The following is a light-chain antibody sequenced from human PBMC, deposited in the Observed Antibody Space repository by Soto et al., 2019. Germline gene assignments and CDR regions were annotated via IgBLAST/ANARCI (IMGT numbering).Light chain of an antibody. J-gene: IGKJ1*01. CDR3: QQYGTSRT. Sequence: EIVFTQSPGTLSLSPGERATLSCRTSETISSSYLAWYQQKPGQAPRLLLYGASSRATGIPDRFSGSGSGTDFTLTISRLEPEDFAVYYCQQYGTSRTFDQGTKVDIK. CDR1: ETISSSY. V-gene: IGKV3-20*01. CDR2: GAS.